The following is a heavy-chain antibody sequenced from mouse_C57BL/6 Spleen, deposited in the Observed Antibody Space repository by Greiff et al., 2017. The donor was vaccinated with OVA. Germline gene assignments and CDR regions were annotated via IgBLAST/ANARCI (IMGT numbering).Heavy chain of an antibody. J-gene: IGHJ2*01. CDR2: IRNKANGYTT. V-gene: IGHV7-3*01. CDR1: GFTFTDYY. CDR3: ARCGYYGSQPLDY. Sequence: EVKLEESGGGLVQPGGSLSLSCAASGFTFTDYYMSWVRQPPGKALEWLGFIRNKANGYTTEYSASVKGRFTISRDNSQSILYLQMNALRAEDSATYYCARCGYYGSQPLDYWGQGTTLTVSS. D-gene: IGHD1-1*01.